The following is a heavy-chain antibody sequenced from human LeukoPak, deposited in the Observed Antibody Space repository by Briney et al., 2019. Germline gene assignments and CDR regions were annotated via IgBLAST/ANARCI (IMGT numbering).Heavy chain of an antibody. D-gene: IGHD3-10*01. CDR3: TEVSGGFWFFLYF. V-gene: IGHV3-23*01. CDR1: GYVFSSHG. Sequence: PGGSLRLSCGASGYVFSSHGLTWVRQAPGKGLEWVANINGAGDNTVYAGTVKGRFTISRDNSKNMVYLEMNTLRAEDTATYFWTEVSGGFWFFLYFWGQGALVTVSS. CDR2: INGAGDNT. J-gene: IGHJ4*02.